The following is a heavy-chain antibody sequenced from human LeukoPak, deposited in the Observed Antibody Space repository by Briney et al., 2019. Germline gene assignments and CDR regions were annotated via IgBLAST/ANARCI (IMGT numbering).Heavy chain of an antibody. CDR1: GLNFSKYA. CDR2: ISGSGDST. Sequence: PGGSLRLSCTASGLNFSKYAMTWVRQAPGKGLEWVVGISGSGDSTYYADSVKGRFTISRDNSKNTLYLQMNSLRVEDMAVYYCAKEIHIGTTGYWGQGTLVTVSS. CDR3: AKEIHIGTTGY. D-gene: IGHD1-1*01. V-gene: IGHV3-23*01. J-gene: IGHJ4*02.